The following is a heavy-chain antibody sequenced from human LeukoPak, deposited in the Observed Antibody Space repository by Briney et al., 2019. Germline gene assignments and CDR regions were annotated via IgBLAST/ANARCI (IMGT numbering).Heavy chain of an antibody. CDR2: ISSSSSYI. CDR1: GFTFSSYS. CDR3: ARGDDYGGTFDY. J-gene: IGHJ4*02. D-gene: IGHD4-23*01. Sequence: GGSLRLSCAASGFTFSSYSMNWVRQAPGKGLEWVSSISSSSSYIYYADSVKGRFTISRDNAKNSLYPQMNSLRAEDTAVYYCARGDDYGGTFDYWGQGTLVTVSS. V-gene: IGHV3-21*01.